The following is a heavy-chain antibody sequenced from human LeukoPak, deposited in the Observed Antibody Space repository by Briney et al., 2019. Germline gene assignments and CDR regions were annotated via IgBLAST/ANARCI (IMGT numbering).Heavy chain of an antibody. CDR1: GGSLSPYY. CDR2: ISYSGST. Sequence: SETLSLTCAVYGGSLSPYYWSWIRQSPGKGLEWIGYISYSGSTNSHPSLKSRVTISVDMSKPQFYLELSSVTAADTAVYYCARVRYSYDYYYYYYMDVWGKGTTVTISS. J-gene: IGHJ6*03. D-gene: IGHD5-18*01. CDR3: ARVRYSYDYYYYYYMDV. V-gene: IGHV4-59*01.